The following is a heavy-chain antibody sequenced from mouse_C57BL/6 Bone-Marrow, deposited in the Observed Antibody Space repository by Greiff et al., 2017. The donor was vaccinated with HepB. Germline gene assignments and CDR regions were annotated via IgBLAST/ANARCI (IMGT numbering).Heavy chain of an antibody. CDR1: EYEFPSHD. CDR2: INSDGGST. Sequence: EVQVVESGGGLVQPGESLKLSCESNEYEFPSHDMSWVRKTPEKRLELVAAINSDGGSTYYPDTMERRFIISRDNTKKTLYLKMSSLRSEDTALYYCARGGITTVDGAYWGQGTLVTVSA. V-gene: IGHV5-2*01. CDR3: ARGGITTVDGAY. D-gene: IGHD1-1*01. J-gene: IGHJ3*01.